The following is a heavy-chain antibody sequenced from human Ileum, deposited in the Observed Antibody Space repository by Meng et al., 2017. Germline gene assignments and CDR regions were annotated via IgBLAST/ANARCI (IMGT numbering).Heavy chain of an antibody. D-gene: IGHD2-21*01. CDR2: ISQESGRT. CDR3: VRNEGYSLGD. Sequence: QGPLQESGPGLVKPSGTLSLTCAVSGDSISSRDWWSWVRQPPGKGLEWIGEISQESGRTNYNPSLKSRVTISLDKSKNQFSLNLNSVTAADTAVYYCVRNEGYSLGDWGQGTLVTVSS. J-gene: IGHJ4*02. V-gene: IGHV4-4*02. CDR1: GDSISSRDW.